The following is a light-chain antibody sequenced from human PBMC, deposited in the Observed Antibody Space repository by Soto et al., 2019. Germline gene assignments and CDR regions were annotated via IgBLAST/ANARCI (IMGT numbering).Light chain of an antibody. CDR3: QQYDSSTFT. CDR1: QSVSSSY. V-gene: IGKV3-20*01. Sequence: EIVLTQSPGTLSLSPGERATLSCRASQSVSSSYLAWYQQKPGQAPRLLIYAASSRATGIPDTFSGSESGTDFTLTISRLEPEDFPVYYCQQYDSSTFTSGGGTKVESK. CDR2: AAS. J-gene: IGKJ4*01.